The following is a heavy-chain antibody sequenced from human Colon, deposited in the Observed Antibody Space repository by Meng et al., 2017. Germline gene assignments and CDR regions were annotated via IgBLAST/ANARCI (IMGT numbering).Heavy chain of an antibody. Sequence: GSGPGRRRPARPLPLTCSVSGGSTSGSNWGSCVRQTPGKGLEWIGEIDHSGSTNYNPSLKSRVTISVDKSKSQFSLKLSSVTAADTAVYYCASFPPPGKQWLVTDYWGQGTLVTVSS. CDR2: IDHSGST. J-gene: IGHJ4*02. D-gene: IGHD6-19*01. CDR3: ASFPPPGKQWLVTDY. CDR1: GGSTSGSNW. V-gene: IGHV4-4*02.